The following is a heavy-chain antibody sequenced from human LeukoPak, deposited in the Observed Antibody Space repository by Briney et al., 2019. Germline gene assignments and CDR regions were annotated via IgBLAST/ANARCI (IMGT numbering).Heavy chain of an antibody. V-gene: IGHV4-59*01. CDR2: IYYTGST. J-gene: IGHJ4*02. D-gene: IGHD3-22*01. CDR3: ARAGGFSSGYIF. Sequence: SETLSLTCAVYGGSFSGYYWSWIRQPPGKGLEWIGYIYYTGSTNYSPSLKSRVTISVDTSKNQFSLKLSSVTTADTAVYYCARAGGFSSGYIFWGQGTLVTVSS. CDR1: GGSFSGYY.